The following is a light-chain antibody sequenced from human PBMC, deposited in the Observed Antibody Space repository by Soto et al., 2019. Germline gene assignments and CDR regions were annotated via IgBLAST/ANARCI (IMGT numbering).Light chain of an antibody. CDR3: HQYGRSPFT. Sequence: EIVLTQSPATLSLSPGDRATLSCGASQSVSSNYLAWYQQKPGLAPRLLVYDASSRATGIPDRFSGSGSGTDFTLIISRLEPEDFAVYYCHQYGRSPFTVGPGTKVDIK. CDR1: QSVSSNY. V-gene: IGKV3D-20*01. J-gene: IGKJ3*01. CDR2: DAS.